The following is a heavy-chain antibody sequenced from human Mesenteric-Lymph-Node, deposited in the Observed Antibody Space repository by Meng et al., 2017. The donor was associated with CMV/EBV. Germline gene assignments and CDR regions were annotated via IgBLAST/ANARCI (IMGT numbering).Heavy chain of an antibody. J-gene: IGHJ4*02. CDR2: IYYTGST. Sequence: SETLSLTCTVSGDSTGTYYWSWIRQPPGKGLEWIGYIYYTGSTNYNPSLKSRVTISVDTSKNQFSLKLSSVTAADTAVYYCARGLWFGEFENWGQGTLVTVSS. V-gene: IGHV4-59*01. CDR3: ARGLWFGEFEN. CDR1: GDSTGTYY. D-gene: IGHD3-10*01.